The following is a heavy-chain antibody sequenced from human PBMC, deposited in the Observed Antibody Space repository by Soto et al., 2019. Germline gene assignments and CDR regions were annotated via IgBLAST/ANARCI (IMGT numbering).Heavy chain of an antibody. CDR3: AKGSTYSFYFDH. Sequence: PGGSLRLSCVASGVSFSSYDMSWVRQAPGKGLEWVSFIIGNSGTTYYADSVKGRFTISRDNSKNTLYLQMSRLGAEDTAAYYCAKGSTYSFYFDHWGQGTLVTVSS. D-gene: IGHD5-18*01. J-gene: IGHJ4*01. CDR1: GVSFSSYD. CDR2: IIGNSGTT. V-gene: IGHV3-23*01.